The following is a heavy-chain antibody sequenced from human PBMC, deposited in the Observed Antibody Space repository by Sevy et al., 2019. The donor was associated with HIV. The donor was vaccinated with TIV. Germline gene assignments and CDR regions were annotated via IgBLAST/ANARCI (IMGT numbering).Heavy chain of an antibody. V-gene: IGHV3-30-3*01. CDR1: GFTFSSYA. J-gene: IGHJ4*02. Sequence: GGSLRLSCAASGFTFSSYAMHWVRQAPGKGLEWVAVISYDGSNKYYADSVKGRFTISRDNSKNTLNLQMNSLRAEDTAVYYCARDQYYDSSGSPYFDYWGQGTLVTVSS. CDR3: ARDQYYDSSGSPYFDY. CDR2: ISYDGSNK. D-gene: IGHD3-22*01.